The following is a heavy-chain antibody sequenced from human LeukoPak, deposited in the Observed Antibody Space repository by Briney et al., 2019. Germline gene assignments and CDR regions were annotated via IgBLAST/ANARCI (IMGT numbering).Heavy chain of an antibody. CDR3: AGRCITTTSCQQAFDY. J-gene: IGHJ4*02. Sequence: LETLSLTCAVSGYFITSGYYWGWIRQPPGKGLEWIGSVYHSGSTSYNPSLKSRVTISVDTSKNQFSLKLSSVTAADTAVYYCAGRCITTTSCQQAFDYWGQGTLVTVSS. D-gene: IGHD3-10*01. CDR2: VYHSGST. CDR1: GYFITSGYY. V-gene: IGHV4-38-2*01.